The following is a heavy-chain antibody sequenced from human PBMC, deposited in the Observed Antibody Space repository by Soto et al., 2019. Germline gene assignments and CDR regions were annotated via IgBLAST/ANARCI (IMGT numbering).Heavy chain of an antibody. V-gene: IGHV3-30-3*01. CDR2: ISKGGSNL. D-gene: IGHD6-19*01. CDR3: AREVEYTSAFGISSSFDY. CDR1: GVTLSSYA. Sequence: WGSLRLSCAASGVTLSSYAIHWVRQAPGKGLEWVTVISKGGSNLYFADSVKGRFTISRDNSKNTLYLQMNSLRSEDTAVYYCAREVEYTSAFGISSSFDYWGQGTLVTVSS. J-gene: IGHJ4*02.